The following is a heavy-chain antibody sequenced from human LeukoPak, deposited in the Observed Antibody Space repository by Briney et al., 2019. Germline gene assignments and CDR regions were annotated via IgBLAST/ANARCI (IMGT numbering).Heavy chain of an antibody. CDR1: GFTFSSAW. J-gene: IGHJ5*02. D-gene: IGHD1-26*01. CDR3: TRDRGTYNWLDP. V-gene: IGHV3-73*01. Sequence: GGSLRLSCAASGFTFSSAWMTWARQAPGKGLEWVGLIDRPAKSYATAYGASVGGRFTISRDDSKNTAYLQMDSLKTEDTALYYCTRDRGTYNWLDPWGQGTLVTVSS. CDR2: IDRPAKSYAT.